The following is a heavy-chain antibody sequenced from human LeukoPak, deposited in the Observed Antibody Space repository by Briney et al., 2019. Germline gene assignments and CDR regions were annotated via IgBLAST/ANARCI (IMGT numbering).Heavy chain of an antibody. CDR3: AKVGYCSSTSCPYYYYYGMDV. D-gene: IGHD2-2*01. J-gene: IGHJ6*02. Sequence: GGSLRLSCVASRLTFSSYAMSWVRQAPGKGLEWASAISGSGGSTYYADSVKGRFTISRDNSKNTLYLQMNSLRAEDTAVYYCAKVGYCSSTSCPYYYYYGMDVWGQGTTVTVSS. CDR1: RLTFSSYA. V-gene: IGHV3-23*01. CDR2: ISGSGGST.